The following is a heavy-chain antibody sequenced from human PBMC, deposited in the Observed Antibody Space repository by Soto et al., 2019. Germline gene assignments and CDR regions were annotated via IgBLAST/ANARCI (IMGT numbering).Heavy chain of an antibody. J-gene: IGHJ6*02. D-gene: IGHD6-6*01. CDR1: GGSISSYY. CDR3: ARSLVGHFDSSSPPPYYYYYYGMDV. CDR2: IYYSGST. V-gene: IGHV4-59*01. Sequence: NPSETLSLTCTVSGGSISSYYWSWIRQPPGKGLEWIGYIYYSGSTNYNPSLKSRVTISVDTSKNQFSLKLSSVTAADTAVYYCARSLVGHFDSSSPPPYYYYYYGMDVWGQGTTVTVSS.